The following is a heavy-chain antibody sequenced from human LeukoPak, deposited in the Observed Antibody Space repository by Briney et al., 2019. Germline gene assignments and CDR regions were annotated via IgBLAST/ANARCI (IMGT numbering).Heavy chain of an antibody. J-gene: IGHJ6*03. D-gene: IGHD1-26*01. V-gene: IGHV3-11*01. CDR3: ARDRGIVGENYYYYYYMDV. CDR1: GFTFSDYY. Sequence: GGSLRLSCAASGFTFSDYYMSWIRQAPGKGLEWVSYISSSGSTIYYADSVKGRFTISRDNAKNSLYLQMNSLRAEDTAVYYCARDRGIVGENYYYYYYMDVWGKGTTVTVSS. CDR2: ISSSGSTI.